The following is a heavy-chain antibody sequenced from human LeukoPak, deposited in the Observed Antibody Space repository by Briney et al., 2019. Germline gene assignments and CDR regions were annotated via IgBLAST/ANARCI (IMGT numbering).Heavy chain of an antibody. CDR3: ARGRRNYYDSSGYLFDY. J-gene: IGHJ4*02. CDR2: IYYSGST. Sequence: PSETLSLTCTVSGGSISNKYWSWIRQPPGTGLEWIGYIYYSGSTNYNPSLKSRVTILVDTSKNQFSLKLSSVTAADTAVYYCARGRRNYYDSSGYLFDYWGQGTLVTVSS. V-gene: IGHV4-59*01. CDR1: GGSISNKY. D-gene: IGHD3-22*01.